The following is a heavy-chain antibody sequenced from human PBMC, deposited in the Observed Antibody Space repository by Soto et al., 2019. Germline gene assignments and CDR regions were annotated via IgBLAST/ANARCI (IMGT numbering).Heavy chain of an antibody. CDR3: ARALAVAGSGPDY. D-gene: IGHD6-19*01. CDR1: GFTFSSYA. CDR2: ISYDGSNK. V-gene: IGHV3-30-3*01. J-gene: IGHJ4*02. Sequence: ESGGGVVQPGRSLRLSCAASGFTFSSYAMHWVRQAPGKGLEWVADISYDGSNKYYADSVKGQFTISRDNSKNTLYLQMDSLRAEDTAVYYCARALAVAGSGPDYWGQGTLVTVSS.